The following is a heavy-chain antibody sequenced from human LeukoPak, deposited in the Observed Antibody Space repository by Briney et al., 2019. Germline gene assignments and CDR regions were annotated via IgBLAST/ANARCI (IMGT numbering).Heavy chain of an antibody. CDR1: GFSFSSYG. CDR2: ISYDGSNE. CDR3: AKFPIYYYDSSGSQGGFAI. J-gene: IGHJ3*02. V-gene: IGHV3-30*18. D-gene: IGHD3-22*01. Sequence: GGSLRLSCAVSGFSFSSYGIHWVRQAPGKGLEWVAVISYDGSNEYYADSVKGRFTISRDNSKNTLYLQMNSLRAEDTAVYYCAKFPIYYYDSSGSQGGFAIWGQGTMVTVSS.